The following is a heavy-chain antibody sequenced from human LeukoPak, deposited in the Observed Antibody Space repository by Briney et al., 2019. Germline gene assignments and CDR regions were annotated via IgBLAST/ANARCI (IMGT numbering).Heavy chain of an antibody. V-gene: IGHV3-23*01. CDR1: GFDFSKNA. CDR3: VKDHKSGRFFDF. CDR2: IPGRGDYT. Sequence: GGSLRLSCAASGFDFSKNAMSWVRQAPGKGLEWVAAIPGRGDYTYYADSLRGRFSISRDNSKSTLYLQMTSLRAEDTAIYYCVKDHKSGRFFDFWGQGTLVTVSS. J-gene: IGHJ4*02. D-gene: IGHD3-16*01.